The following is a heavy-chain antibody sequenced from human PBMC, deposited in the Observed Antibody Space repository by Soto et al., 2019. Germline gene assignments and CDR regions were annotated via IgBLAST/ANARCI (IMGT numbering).Heavy chain of an antibody. CDR3: ARDSVYSSGRRSLDY. D-gene: IGHD6-19*01. CDR1: GFTFSSYA. J-gene: IGHJ4*02. V-gene: IGHV3-64*01. Sequence: GGSLRLSCAASGFTFSSYAMHWVRQAPGKGLEYVSAISSNGGSTYYANSVKGRFTISRDNSKNTLYLQMGSLRAEDMAVYYCARDSVYSSGRRSLDYWGQGTLVTVSS. CDR2: ISSNGGST.